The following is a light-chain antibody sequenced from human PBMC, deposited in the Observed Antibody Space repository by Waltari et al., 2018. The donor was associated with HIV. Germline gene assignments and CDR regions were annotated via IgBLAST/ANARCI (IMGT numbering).Light chain of an antibody. V-gene: IGKV1-6*02. CDR2: GAS. CDR3: LQDYNYPRT. J-gene: IGKJ2*01. Sequence: AIQMTQSPSSLSASIGGRVTITCRASQGIRNDSAWYQQQPGKAPKLLISGASSLQTGVPSRFSGSGSDTDFTLTIDNLQPEDFATYYCLQDYNYPRTFGQGTRLESK. CDR1: QGIRND.